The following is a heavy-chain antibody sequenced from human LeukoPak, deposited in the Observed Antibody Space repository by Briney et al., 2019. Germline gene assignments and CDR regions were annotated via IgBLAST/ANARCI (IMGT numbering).Heavy chain of an antibody. CDR1: GGSISSYY. CDR3: ARDLSLRYFDWLPQESYGMDV. J-gene: IGHJ6*02. CDR2: LYHTWST. V-gene: IGHV4-59*01. Sequence: SETLSLTCTVSGGSISSYYWSWIRQPAAKGLEWIGYLYHTWSTNYNPSLKSRVTISVDTSKNQFSLKLSSVTAADTAVYYCARDLSLRYFDWLPQESYGMDVWGQGTTVTVSS. D-gene: IGHD3-9*01.